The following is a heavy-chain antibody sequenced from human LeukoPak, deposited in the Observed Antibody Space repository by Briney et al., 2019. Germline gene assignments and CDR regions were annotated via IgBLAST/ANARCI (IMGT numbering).Heavy chain of an antibody. J-gene: IGHJ5*02. CDR2: IRYDGSNK. Sequence: GESLKISCAASGFTFSSYGMHWVRQAPGKGLEWVAFIRYDGSNKYYADSVKGRFTISRDNSKNTLYLQMNSLRAEDTAVYYCTTIKDWFDPWGQGTLVTVSS. CDR3: TTIKDWFDP. V-gene: IGHV3-30*02. CDR1: GFTFSSYG. D-gene: IGHD1-14*01.